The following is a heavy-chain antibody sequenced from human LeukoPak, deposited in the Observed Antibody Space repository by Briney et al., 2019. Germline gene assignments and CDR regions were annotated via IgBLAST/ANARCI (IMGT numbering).Heavy chain of an antibody. CDR2: ISSSYI. Sequence: PGGSLRLSCAASGFTFSSYSMNWVRQAPGKGLEWVSSISSSYIYYADSVKGRFTISRDNAKNSLYLQMNSLRAEDTAVYYCARDCSSTSCYASYHYGMDVWGKGTTVTVSS. CDR3: ARDCSSTSCYASYHYGMDV. V-gene: IGHV3-21*01. J-gene: IGHJ6*04. CDR1: GFTFSSYS. D-gene: IGHD2-2*01.